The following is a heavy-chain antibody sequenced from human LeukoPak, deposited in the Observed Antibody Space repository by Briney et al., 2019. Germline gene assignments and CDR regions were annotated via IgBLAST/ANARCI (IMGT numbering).Heavy chain of an antibody. J-gene: IGHJ3*02. V-gene: IGHV4-38-2*02. D-gene: IGHD2-15*01. CDR3: ARELYCSGGSCHSRDAFDI. CDR2: IDQSGST. Sequence: SETLSLTCTVSGYTISSGYYWGWIRQPPGKGLEWIGSIDQSGSTYYNPSLKSRVTISVDTSKNQFSLKLNSVTAADTAVYYCARELYCSGGSCHSRDAFDIWGQGTMVTVSS. CDR1: GYTISSGYY.